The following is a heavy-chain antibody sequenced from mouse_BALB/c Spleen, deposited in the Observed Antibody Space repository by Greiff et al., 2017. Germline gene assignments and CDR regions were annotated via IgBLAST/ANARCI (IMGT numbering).Heavy chain of an antibody. CDR2: IAPGSGST. J-gene: IGHJ3*01. CDR3: ARSGTLGRAWFAY. CDR1: GYTFTSYW. D-gene: IGHD4-1*01. Sequence: DLVKPGASVKLSCKASGYTFTSYWINWIKQRPGQGLEWIGRIAPGSGSTYYNEMFKGKATLTVDTSSSTAYIQLSSLSSEDSAVYFCARSGTLGRAWFAYWGQGTLVTVSA. V-gene: IGHV1S41*01.